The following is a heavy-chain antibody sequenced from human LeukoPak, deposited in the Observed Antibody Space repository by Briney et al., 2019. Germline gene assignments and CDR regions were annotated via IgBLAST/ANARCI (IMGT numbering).Heavy chain of an antibody. Sequence: SETLSLTCTVSGYSITNGCYWGWIRQPPGKGLEWIGSIYHSGSTYYNPSLKSRVTISVDTSKNQFSLKLSSVTAADTAVYYCAREGGHYDTTTYFNDSFDIWGQGTMVTVSS. CDR1: GYSITNGCY. CDR3: AREGGHYDTTTYFNDSFDI. D-gene: IGHD2/OR15-2a*01. J-gene: IGHJ3*02. V-gene: IGHV4-38-2*02. CDR2: IYHSGST.